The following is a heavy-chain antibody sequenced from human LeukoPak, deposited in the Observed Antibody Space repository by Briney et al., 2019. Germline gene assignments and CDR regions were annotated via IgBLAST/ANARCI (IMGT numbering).Heavy chain of an antibody. CDR1: GGSISSSY. CDR3: ARHFPYSPPGN. Sequence: SETLSLTCTVSGGSISSSYRSWIRQPPGKGLEWIGYIYYTGSTNYNPSLKSRVTISVDTPKNQFSLNLSSVTAADTAVYYCARHFPYSPPGNWGQGTLVTVFS. CDR2: IYYTGST. V-gene: IGHV4-59*08. J-gene: IGHJ4*02. D-gene: IGHD6-13*01.